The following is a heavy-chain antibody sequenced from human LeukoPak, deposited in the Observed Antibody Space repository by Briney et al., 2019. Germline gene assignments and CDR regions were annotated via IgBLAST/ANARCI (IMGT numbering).Heavy chain of an antibody. CDR1: GFTFDDYA. CDR3: ARDMTAWADY. CDR2: ISWNSGSI. J-gene: IGHJ4*02. V-gene: IGHV3-9*01. Sequence: PGRSLRLSCAASGFTFDDYAMHWVRQAPGKGLEWVSGISWNSGSIGYADSVKGRFTISRDNAKTSLYLQMNSLRAEDTALYYCARDMTAWADYWGQGTLVTVSS. D-gene: IGHD2-21*02.